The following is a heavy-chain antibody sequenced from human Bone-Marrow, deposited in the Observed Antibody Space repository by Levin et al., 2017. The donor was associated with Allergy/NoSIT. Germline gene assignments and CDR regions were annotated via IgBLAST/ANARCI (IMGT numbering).Heavy chain of an antibody. D-gene: IGHD6-25*01. J-gene: IGHJ3*01. CDR2: IWFDGSEK. V-gene: IGHV3-33*01. CDR1: GFSFSVHA. CDR3: ARGEGDNLGGSLDL. Sequence: GESLKISCAASGFSFSVHAMHWVRRTPGKGLEWVAMIWFDGSEKYYGDSVKGRVTISRDSFQNRVDLQMNRLTGEDTAVYYCARGEGDNLGGSLDLWGQGTAVTVSA.